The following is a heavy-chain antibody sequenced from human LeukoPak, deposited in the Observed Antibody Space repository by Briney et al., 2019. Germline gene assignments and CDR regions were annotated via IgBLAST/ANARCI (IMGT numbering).Heavy chain of an antibody. CDR1: GYTFTSYG. CDR2: ISAYNGNT. D-gene: IGHD6-13*01. Sequence: ASVKVSCKASGYTFTSYGISWVRQAPGQGLEWMGWISAYNGNTNYAQKFQGRVTMTRNTSISTAYMELSSLRSEDTAVYYCARTYSSSWYDGYYFDYWGQGTLVTVSS. J-gene: IGHJ4*02. CDR3: ARTYSSSWYDGYYFDY. V-gene: IGHV1-18*01.